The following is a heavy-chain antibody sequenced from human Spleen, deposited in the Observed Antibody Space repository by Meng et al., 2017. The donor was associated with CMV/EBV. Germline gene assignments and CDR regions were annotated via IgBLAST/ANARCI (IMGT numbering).Heavy chain of an antibody. J-gene: IGHJ4*02. CDR1: GGSISSGDYY. Sequence: SETLSLTGTVSGGSISSGDYYGSWIRQPPGQGLEWIGHIYYTGSTNYNPSLKSRVTISVDTSKNQFSLKLSSGTAADTAVYYCARLSGYSRSSEPAYYFDCWGQGTLVTVSS. V-gene: IGHV4-61*08. CDR3: ARLSGYSRSSEPAYYFDC. CDR2: IYYTGST. D-gene: IGHD6-6*01.